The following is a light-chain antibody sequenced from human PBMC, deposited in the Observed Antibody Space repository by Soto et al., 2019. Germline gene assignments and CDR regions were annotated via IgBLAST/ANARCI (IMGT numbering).Light chain of an antibody. V-gene: IGKV1-5*01. CDR3: QQYTNTNNPWM. Sequence: DIRVTQSPPTLSASVGDRVTITCRASQTITTWMAWYQQKPGKAPNLLVYDASTLQSGVATRFSGSGSGTEFTLIISGLQPEDSATYYCQQYTNTNNPWMFGQGTKVEI. CDR1: QTITTW. CDR2: DAS. J-gene: IGKJ1*01.